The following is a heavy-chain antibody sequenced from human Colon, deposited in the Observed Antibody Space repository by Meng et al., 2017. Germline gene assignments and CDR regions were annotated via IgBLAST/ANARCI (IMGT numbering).Heavy chain of an antibody. CDR3: ARGIWEGFDY. Sequence: QVQLVQSGAEVKKPGASGRVSCKASGYTFTALDINWVRQATGQGLEWMGWINPNSGETGYAQKFQGRFTMTRDTSISTFYMELSSLTSDDTAVYYCARGIWEGFDYWGQGALVTVSS. J-gene: IGHJ4*02. V-gene: IGHV1-8*01. CDR1: GYTFTALD. CDR2: INPNSGET. D-gene: IGHD1-26*01.